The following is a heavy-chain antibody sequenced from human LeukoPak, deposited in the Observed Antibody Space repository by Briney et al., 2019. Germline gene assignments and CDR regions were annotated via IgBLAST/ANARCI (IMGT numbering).Heavy chain of an antibody. Sequence: GGSLRLSCAASGFIFSSYWMHWVRQVPGKGLVWVSRIKSDGSAISYVDSVKGRFTISRDNAKNSLYLQMDSLRAEDTAVYYCAREEYNDAFDIWGQGTMVTVSS. CDR1: GFIFSSYW. CDR3: AREEYNDAFDI. V-gene: IGHV3-74*01. D-gene: IGHD2/OR15-2a*01. CDR2: IKSDGSAI. J-gene: IGHJ3*02.